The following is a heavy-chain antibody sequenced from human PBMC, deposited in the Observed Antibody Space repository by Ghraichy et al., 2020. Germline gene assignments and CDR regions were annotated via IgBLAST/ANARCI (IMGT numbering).Heavy chain of an antibody. V-gene: IGHV3-21*03. D-gene: IGHD6-13*01. Sequence: GGSLRLSCAASGFTFSSYSMNWVRQAPGKGLEWVSSISSSSSYIYYADSVKGRFTISRDNAKNSLYLQMNSLRAEDTAVYYCARGIPGIAAAGPPFYWYFDLWGRGTLVTVSS. CDR2: ISSSSSYI. CDR3: ARGIPGIAAAGPPFYWYFDL. CDR1: GFTFSSYS. J-gene: IGHJ2*01.